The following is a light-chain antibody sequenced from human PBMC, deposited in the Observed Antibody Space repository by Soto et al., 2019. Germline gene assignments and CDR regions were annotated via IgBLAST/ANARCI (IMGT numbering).Light chain of an antibody. J-gene: IGLJ2*01. Sequence: QSVLTQPRSVSGSPGQSVTISCTGTSSDVGGYNYVSWYQQHPGKAPKLMIYDVSKRPSGVPDRFSGSKSGNTASLTISGLQAEDEADYYCCSYAGSYTFDVVFGGGTKVT. CDR3: CSYAGSYTFDVV. CDR1: SSDVGGYNY. V-gene: IGLV2-11*01. CDR2: DVS.